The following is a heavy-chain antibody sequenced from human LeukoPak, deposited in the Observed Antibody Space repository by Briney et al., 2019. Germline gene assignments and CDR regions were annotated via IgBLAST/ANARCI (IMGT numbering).Heavy chain of an antibody. CDR3: ARNNEAGGSRSYWFWFDY. CDR1: GFTFSSSW. J-gene: IGHJ5*01. Sequence: GGSLRLSCAASGFTFSSSWMHWVRQAPGKGLVWVSRINSDGSSTTYADSVKGRFTISRDNAKNTLYLQMNSLRAEDTAVYYCARNNEAGGSRSYWFWFDYWGQGNLVTVSS. CDR2: INSDGSST. V-gene: IGHV3-74*01. D-gene: IGHD3-10*01.